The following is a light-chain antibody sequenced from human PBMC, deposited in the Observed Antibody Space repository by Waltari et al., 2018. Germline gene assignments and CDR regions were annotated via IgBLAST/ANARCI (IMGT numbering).Light chain of an antibody. J-gene: IGKJ4*01. V-gene: IGKV1-39*01. CDR1: QNITAY. CDR2: AAS. CDR3: QQSYNTPLT. Sequence: DIQMTQSPSSLPAPVGHTVTITCRENQNITAYLLWYQQKPEKAPKPLIYAASILQSGVPSRFSASGSGTDFTLTISSLQPEDFASYHCQQSYNTPLTFGGGTRVYIK.